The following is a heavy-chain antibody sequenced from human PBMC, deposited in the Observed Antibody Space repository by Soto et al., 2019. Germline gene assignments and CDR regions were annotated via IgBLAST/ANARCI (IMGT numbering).Heavy chain of an antibody. V-gene: IGHV3-23*01. Sequence: EVQLLESGGGLVQPGGSLRLSCAASGFTFSSYAMSWVRQAPGKGLEWVSAISGSGGSTYYADSVKGRFTISRDNSKNTLYLQMNSLRAEDTAVYYCAKDLSSVTTSRNYYYYGMDVWVQGTTVTVSS. CDR2: ISGSGGST. D-gene: IGHD4-4*01. J-gene: IGHJ6*02. CDR1: GFTFSSYA. CDR3: AKDLSSVTTSRNYYYYGMDV.